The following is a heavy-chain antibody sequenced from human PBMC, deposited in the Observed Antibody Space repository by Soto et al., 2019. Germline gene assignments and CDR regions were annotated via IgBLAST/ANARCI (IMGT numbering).Heavy chain of an antibody. J-gene: IGHJ5*02. CDR3: ARDQYGWLHHQNWFDP. Sequence: AASVKVCCKACGYTFTSYGISWVRQAPGQGLEWMGWISAYNGNTNYAQKLQGRVTMTTDTSTSTAYMELRSLRSDDTAVYYCARDQYGWLHHQNWFDPWGQGTLVTVSS. D-gene: IGHD5-12*01. CDR2: ISAYNGNT. CDR1: GYTFTSYG. V-gene: IGHV1-18*01.